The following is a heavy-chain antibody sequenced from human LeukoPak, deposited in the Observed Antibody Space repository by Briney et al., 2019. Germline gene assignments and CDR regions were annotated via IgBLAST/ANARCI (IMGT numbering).Heavy chain of an antibody. CDR3: ARADLYYYYMDV. Sequence: SETLSLTCTVSGGSISSYYWGWIRQPPGKGLEWIGYIYYSGSTNYNPSLKSRVTISVDTSKNQFSLKLSSVTAADTAVYYCARADLYYYYMDVWGKGTTVTVSS. J-gene: IGHJ6*03. V-gene: IGHV4-59*01. CDR2: IYYSGST. CDR1: GGSISSYY.